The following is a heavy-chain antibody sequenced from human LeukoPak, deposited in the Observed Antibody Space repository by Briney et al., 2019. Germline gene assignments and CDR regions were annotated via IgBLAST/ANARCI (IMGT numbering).Heavy chain of an antibody. CDR1: GFTFSDYY. CDR2: ISGSGSTT. Sequence: PGGSLRLSCAASGFTFSDYYMTWIRQAPGKGLEWLSHISGSGSTTYYADSVKGRFTISRDNAHQSLYLEMSSLSTEDTAVYYCARGVNSDFWGQGTLVTVSS. J-gene: IGHJ4*02. V-gene: IGHV3-11*01. CDR3: ARGVNSDF. D-gene: IGHD5-24*01.